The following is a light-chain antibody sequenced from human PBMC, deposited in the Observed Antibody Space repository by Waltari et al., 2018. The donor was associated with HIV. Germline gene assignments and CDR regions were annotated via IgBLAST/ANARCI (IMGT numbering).Light chain of an antibody. J-gene: IGLJ2*01. CDR3: SSFTTSITVV. Sequence: QSALTQPPSVSGSLGRSVTIFCTGTSSDVGHYNEFSWYQQSPVTAPKLMIYDVSNRPSGVPDRFSGSKSGNTASLTISGLQAEDEADYYCSSFTTSITVVFGGGTKLTVL. CDR2: DVS. V-gene: IGLV2-18*02. CDR1: SSDVGHYNE.